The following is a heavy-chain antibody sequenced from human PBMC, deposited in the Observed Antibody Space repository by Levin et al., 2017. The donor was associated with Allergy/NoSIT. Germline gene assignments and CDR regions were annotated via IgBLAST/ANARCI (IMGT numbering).Heavy chain of an antibody. V-gene: IGHV5-51*01. CDR2: IYPGDSDT. CDR1: GYSFTSYW. D-gene: IGHD6-19*01. Sequence: GGSLRLSCKGSGYSFTSYWIGWVRQMPGKGLEWMGIIYPGDSDTRYSPSFQGQVTISADKSITTAYLQWSSLKASDTAMYYCARRVVGTNLFDYWGQGTLVTVSS. J-gene: IGHJ4*02. CDR3: ARRVVGTNLFDY.